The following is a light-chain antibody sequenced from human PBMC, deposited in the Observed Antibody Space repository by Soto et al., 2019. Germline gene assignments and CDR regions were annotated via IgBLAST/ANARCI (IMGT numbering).Light chain of an antibody. CDR2: GAS. CDR1: QSVSSN. CDR3: QQYNNWPPLT. V-gene: IGKV3-15*01. Sequence: EIVMTQSPATLSVSPGERATLSCRASQSVSSNLAWYQQKRGQAPRLLIYGASTRATGIPARFSGSGSRTEFTLTISSLQSEDFAVYYCQQYNNWPPLTFGGGTKVEIK. J-gene: IGKJ4*01.